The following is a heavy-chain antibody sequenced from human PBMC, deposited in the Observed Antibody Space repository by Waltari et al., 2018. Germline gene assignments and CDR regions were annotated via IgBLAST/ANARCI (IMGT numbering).Heavy chain of an antibody. D-gene: IGHD3-22*01. Sequence: QVQLVESGGGVVQPGRSLRLSCTASEFTFSSYAMHWVRQAPGKGLEWVAVMSYNERNIYYVDSVKGRFSISRDNSKKMLYLQMNSLITEDTAVYYCARDYCDRTNCHGMDVWGQGTTVIVSS. V-gene: IGHV3-30*04. CDR2: MSYNERNI. CDR3: ARDYCDRTNCHGMDV. CDR1: EFTFSSYA. J-gene: IGHJ6*02.